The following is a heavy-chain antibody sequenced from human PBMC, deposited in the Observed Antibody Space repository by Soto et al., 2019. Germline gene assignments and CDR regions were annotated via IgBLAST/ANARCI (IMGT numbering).Heavy chain of an antibody. CDR2: ISSSSTI. CDR1: GFTFSSYS. Sequence: GGSLRLSCAASGFTFSSYSMNWVRQAPGKGLEWVSYISSSSTIYYADSVKGRFTISRDNAKNSLYLQMNSLRAEDTAVYYCAREPLHYYDSSENGMDVWGQGTTVTVSS. D-gene: IGHD3-22*01. V-gene: IGHV3-48*01. CDR3: AREPLHYYDSSENGMDV. J-gene: IGHJ6*02.